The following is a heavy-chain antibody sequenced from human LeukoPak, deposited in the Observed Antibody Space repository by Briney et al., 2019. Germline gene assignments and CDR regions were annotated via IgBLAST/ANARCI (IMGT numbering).Heavy chain of an antibody. CDR1: GGTFSSYA. Sequence: ASVKVSCKASGGTFSSYAISWVRQAPGQGLEWMGRINPNSGGTNYAQKFQGRVTMTRDTSISTAYMELSRLRSDDTAVYYCARTWGSGRKGTFDYWGQGTLVTVSS. CDR2: INPNSGGT. D-gene: IGHD7-27*01. J-gene: IGHJ4*02. CDR3: ARTWGSGRKGTFDY. V-gene: IGHV1-2*06.